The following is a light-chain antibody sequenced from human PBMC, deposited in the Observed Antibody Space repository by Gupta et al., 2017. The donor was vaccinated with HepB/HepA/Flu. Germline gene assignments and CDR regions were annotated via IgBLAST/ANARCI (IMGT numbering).Light chain of an antibody. CDR1: SSDVGGYNY. CDR2: DDS. CDR3: CSYAGSYTLV. Sequence: QSALTQPRSVSGSPGQSVTISCTGTSSDVGGYNYVSWYQQHPDKAPKLMIYDDSKRPSVVPDRFSGSKSGNTASLTISGLQAEDEADYYCCSYAGSYTLVFGGGTKLTVL. J-gene: IGLJ2*01. V-gene: IGLV2-11*01.